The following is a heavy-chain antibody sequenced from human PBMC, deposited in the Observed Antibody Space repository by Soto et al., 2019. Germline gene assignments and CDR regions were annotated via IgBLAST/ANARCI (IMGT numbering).Heavy chain of an antibody. D-gene: IGHD2-2*01. Sequence: EVQLVESGGGLVKPGGSLRLSCAASGITFSNAWMTWVRQAPGKGLEWVGRIKSITDGGTTDYAAPVKGRFTISRDDSKDTLFLQMNNLRTEDTAVYHCTTDSADIVVVPATLGMDVWGQGTTVTVSS. J-gene: IGHJ6*02. V-gene: IGHV3-15*01. CDR2: IKSITDGGTT. CDR1: GITFSNAW. CDR3: TTDSADIVVVPATLGMDV.